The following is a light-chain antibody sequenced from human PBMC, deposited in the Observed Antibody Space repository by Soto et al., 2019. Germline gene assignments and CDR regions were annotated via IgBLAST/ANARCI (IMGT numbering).Light chain of an antibody. CDR2: EVS. J-gene: IGLJ3*02. V-gene: IGLV2-18*02. Sequence: QSVLTQPPSVSGSPGQSVTISCTGTSSDVGGYNRVSWYQQPPGTAPKLMIYEVSNRPSGVPDRFSGSKSGNTASLTISGLQAEVEADYYCSSYTSSRTFLWVFGGGTKLTVL. CDR3: SSYTSSRTFLWV. CDR1: SSDVGGYNR.